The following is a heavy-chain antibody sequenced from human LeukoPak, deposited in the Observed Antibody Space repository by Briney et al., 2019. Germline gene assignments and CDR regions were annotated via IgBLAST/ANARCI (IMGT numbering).Heavy chain of an antibody. CDR1: GFTFSSYV. V-gene: IGHV3-74*01. Sequence: GGSLRLSCAASGFTFSSYVMSCVRQAPGKGLVWVSRIDPDGNTDYADSVKGRFTISRDNAKNALYLQMNSLRAEDTAVYRCARDVRGPHDFWGQGTLVTVSS. CDR3: ARDVRGPHDF. J-gene: IGHJ4*02. D-gene: IGHD2/OR15-2a*01. CDR2: IDPDGNT.